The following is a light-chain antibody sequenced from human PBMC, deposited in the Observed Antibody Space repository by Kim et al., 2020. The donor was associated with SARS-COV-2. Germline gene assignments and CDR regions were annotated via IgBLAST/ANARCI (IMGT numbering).Light chain of an antibody. CDR1: SLRIYY. J-gene: IGLJ2*01. CDR2: SKN. V-gene: IGLV3-19*01. Sequence: VALGQTVRITCQGDSLRIYYATWDQQKPGPAPILVIYSKNNRPSGIPGQFSASSSGNTASFTITGTQAGDDADYYCNSRDSNDHVVFGGGTQLTVL. CDR3: NSRDSNDHVV.